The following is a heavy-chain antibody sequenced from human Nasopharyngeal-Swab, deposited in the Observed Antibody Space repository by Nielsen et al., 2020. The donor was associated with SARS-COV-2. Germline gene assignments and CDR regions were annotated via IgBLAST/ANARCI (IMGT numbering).Heavy chain of an antibody. J-gene: IGHJ4*02. CDR2: ISSSSSTK. CDR1: GFTFSNYA. Sequence: GGSLRLSCAASGFTFSNYAMNWVRQAPGKGLEWVSYISSSSSTKYNADSVKGRFTISRDNAKNSLYLQMNSLRDEDTAVYYCASSTIVVAGRGTLGASFDYWGQGTLVTVSS. CDR3: ASSTIVVAGRGTLGASFDY. V-gene: IGHV3-48*02. D-gene: IGHD6-19*01.